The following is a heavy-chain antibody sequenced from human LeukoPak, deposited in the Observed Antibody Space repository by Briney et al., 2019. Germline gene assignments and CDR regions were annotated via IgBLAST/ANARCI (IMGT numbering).Heavy chain of an antibody. V-gene: IGHV3-23*01. CDR3: AKTPYSSSWYGRRGKGYYYGMDV. D-gene: IGHD6-13*01. Sequence: PGGSLGLSCAASGFTFSSYAMSWVRQAPGKGLEWVSAISGSGGSTYYADSVKGRFTISRDNSKNTLYLQMNSLRAEDTAVYYCAKTPYSSSWYGRRGKGYYYGMDVWGQGTTVTVSS. CDR2: ISGSGGST. J-gene: IGHJ6*02. CDR1: GFTFSSYA.